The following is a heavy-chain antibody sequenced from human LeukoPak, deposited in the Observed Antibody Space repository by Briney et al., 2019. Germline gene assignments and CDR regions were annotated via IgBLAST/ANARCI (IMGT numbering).Heavy chain of an antibody. D-gene: IGHD7-27*01. CDR2: IYYSGST. CDR1: GGSISSYY. CDR3: ARGGPNWVGIDY. J-gene: IGHJ4*02. V-gene: IGHV4-59*01. Sequence: ETLSLTFTVSGGSISSYYWSWIRQPPGKGLEWIGYIYYSGSTNFNPSLKSRVTISVDTSKNQFSLKLSSVTAADTAVYYCARGGPNWVGIDYWGQGTLVTVSS.